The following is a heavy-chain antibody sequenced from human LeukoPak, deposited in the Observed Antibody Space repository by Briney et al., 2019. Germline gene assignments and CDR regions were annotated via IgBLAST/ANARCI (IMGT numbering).Heavy chain of an antibody. Sequence: GGSLRLSCAASGFTFSSFGMHWVRQAPGKGLEWVAVIWYDASNKYYADSVKGRFTISRDSSKNTVYLQMSSLRAEDTAVYYCAREVIRRPFYDYWGQGTLVTVSS. CDR1: GFTFSSFG. CDR3: AREVIRRPFYDY. V-gene: IGHV3-33*01. D-gene: IGHD2-21*01. J-gene: IGHJ4*02. CDR2: IWYDASNK.